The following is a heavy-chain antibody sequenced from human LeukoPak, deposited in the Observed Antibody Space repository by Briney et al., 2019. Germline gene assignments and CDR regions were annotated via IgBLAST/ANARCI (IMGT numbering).Heavy chain of an antibody. V-gene: IGHV1-2*02. J-gene: IGHJ3*01. CDR3: ARDVDHYDSTGKGLVDF. CDR1: GYTFTGYY. CDR2: INPNGGGT. D-gene: IGHD3-22*01. Sequence: ASVEVSCKASGYTFTGYYMHWVRQAPGQGLEWMGWINPNGGGTNYAQKFQGRVTMTRDTSISTAYMELSRLKSDDAAVYYCARDVDHYDSTGKGLVDFWGQGTMVTVSS.